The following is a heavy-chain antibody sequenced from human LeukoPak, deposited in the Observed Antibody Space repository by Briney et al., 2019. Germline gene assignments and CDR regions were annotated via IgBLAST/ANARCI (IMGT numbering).Heavy chain of an antibody. Sequence: GASVKVSCKASGYTFTSYGISWVRQAPGQGLEWMGWISAYNGNTNYAQKLQGRVTMTTDTSTSTAYMELRSLRSDDTAVYYCARGAAAGTGGIDSAPWGQGTLVTVSS. V-gene: IGHV1-18*01. CDR2: ISAYNGNT. CDR1: GYTFTSYG. CDR3: ARGAAAGTGGIDSAP. J-gene: IGHJ5*02. D-gene: IGHD6-13*01.